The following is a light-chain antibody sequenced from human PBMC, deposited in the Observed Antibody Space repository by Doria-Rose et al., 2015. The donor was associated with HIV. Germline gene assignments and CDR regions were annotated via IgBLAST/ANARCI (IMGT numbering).Light chain of an antibody. CDR3: NSYAASGHVV. V-gene: IGLV2-14*03. J-gene: IGLJ2*01. Sequence: SGYNSVSWYQQYPGKAPKVIIYDVIRRPSDVSYRFSASKSGNTASLTISGLQPEDEAYYYCNSYAASGHVVFGGGTKLTVL. CDR2: DVI. CDR1: SGYNS.